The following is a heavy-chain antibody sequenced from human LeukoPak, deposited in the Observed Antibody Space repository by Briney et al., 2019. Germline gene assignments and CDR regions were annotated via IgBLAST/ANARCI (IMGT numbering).Heavy chain of an antibody. D-gene: IGHD4-11*01. CDR3: ARVSDYSNYFDF. CDR2: IWYDGSTK. V-gene: IGHV3-33*01. CDR1: GFTFRTYG. Sequence: GGSLRLSCAASGFTFRTYGMHWVRQAPGKGLEWVAIIWYDGSTKYYAESVKGRFTISRDNSKNMLYLQMNSPRAEDTAVYYCARVSDYSNYFDFWGQGTLVTVSS. J-gene: IGHJ4*02.